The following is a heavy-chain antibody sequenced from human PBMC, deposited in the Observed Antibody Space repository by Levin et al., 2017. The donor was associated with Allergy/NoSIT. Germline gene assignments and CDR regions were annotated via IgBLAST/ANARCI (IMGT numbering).Heavy chain of an antibody. CDR3: AKVDNGDQYWYFDL. D-gene: IGHD4-17*01. CDR1: GFPFSSYA. J-gene: IGHJ2*01. CDR2: ISGSGGTT. V-gene: IGHV3-23*01. Sequence: PGGSLRLSCAASGFPFSSYAMCWVRQAPGKGLEWVSTISGSGGTTYYADSVKGRFTISRDNSENTLFLQMNSLRADDTAAYYCAKVDNGDQYWYFDLWGRGTLVTVSS.